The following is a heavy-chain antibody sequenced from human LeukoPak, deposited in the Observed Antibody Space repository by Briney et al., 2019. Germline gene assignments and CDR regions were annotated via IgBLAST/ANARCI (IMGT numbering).Heavy chain of an antibody. CDR3: ARASIMITFGGVIPNWFDP. CDR2: INPSGGST. D-gene: IGHD3-16*02. J-gene: IGHJ5*02. V-gene: IGHV1-46*01. CDR1: GYTFTGYY. Sequence: ASVKVSCKASGYTFTGYYMHWVRQAPGQGLEWMGIINPSGGSTSYAQKFQGRVTMTRDMSTSTVYMELSSLRSEDTAVYYCARASIMITFGGVIPNWFDPWGQGTLVTVSS.